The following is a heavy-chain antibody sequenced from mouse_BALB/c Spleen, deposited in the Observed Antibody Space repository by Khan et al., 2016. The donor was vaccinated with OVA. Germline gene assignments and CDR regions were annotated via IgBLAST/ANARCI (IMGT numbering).Heavy chain of an antibody. Sequence: QVRLQQSGAELARPGASVKMSCKASGYTFTSYTMHWIKQRPGQGLEWIGYINPSNSYTNYNQKFKDKATLTADKSSSTAYMQLSSLTSEDSAVYYGAREGAYYRSDGWFAYWGQGTLVTVSA. CDR1: GYTFTSYT. V-gene: IGHV1-4*01. J-gene: IGHJ3*01. CDR3: AREGAYYRSDGWFAY. CDR2: INPSNSYT. D-gene: IGHD2-14*01.